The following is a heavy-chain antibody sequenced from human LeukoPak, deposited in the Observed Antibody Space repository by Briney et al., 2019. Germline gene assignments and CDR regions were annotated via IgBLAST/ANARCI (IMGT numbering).Heavy chain of an antibody. CDR2: ISAYNGNT. CDR1: GYTFTSYG. D-gene: IGHD6-19*01. CDR3: ARDPGYSSGWYQYKGAFDI. Sequence: ASVKVSCKASGYTFTSYGISWVRQAPGQGLEWMGWISAYNGNTNYAQKLQGRVTMTTDTSTSTAYMELRSLRSDDTAVYYCARDPGYSSGWYQYKGAFDIWGQGTMVTVSS. V-gene: IGHV1-18*01. J-gene: IGHJ3*02.